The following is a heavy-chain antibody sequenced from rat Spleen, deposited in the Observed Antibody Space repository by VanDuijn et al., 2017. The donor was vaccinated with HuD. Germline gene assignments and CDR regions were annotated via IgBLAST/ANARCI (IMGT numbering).Heavy chain of an antibody. J-gene: IGHJ2*01. Sequence: EVQLVESGGGLVQPGRSLKLSCAASGFTFSNYDMAWVRQAPTKGLEWIASISTGGGNTYYRDSVKGRFTISRDNAKSTQSLQMDSLRSEDTATYYCARRHYGYTDYFDYWGQGVMVTVSS. CDR1: GFTFSNYD. V-gene: IGHV5S13*01. D-gene: IGHD1-9*01. CDR2: ISTGGGNT. CDR3: ARRHYGYTDYFDY.